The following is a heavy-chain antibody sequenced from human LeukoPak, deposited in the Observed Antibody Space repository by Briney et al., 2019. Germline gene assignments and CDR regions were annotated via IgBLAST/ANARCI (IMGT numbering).Heavy chain of an antibody. D-gene: IGHD6-6*01. CDR2: IYYTGST. V-gene: IGHV4-59*05. J-gene: IGHJ4*02. CDR1: GGSISSYY. Sequence: SETLSLTCTVSGGSISSYYWSWIRQPPGKGLEWIGSIYYTGSTYYNPSLKSRVTISVDASKNQFSLKLSSVTAADTAVYYCARIQYSRSPVDYWGQGTLVTVSS. CDR3: ARIQYSRSPVDY.